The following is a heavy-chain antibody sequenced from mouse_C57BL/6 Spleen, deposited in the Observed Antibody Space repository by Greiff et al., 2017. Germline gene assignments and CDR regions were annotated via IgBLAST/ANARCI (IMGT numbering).Heavy chain of an antibody. D-gene: IGHD1-1*01. CDR2: ISSGGSYT. V-gene: IGHV5-6*01. J-gene: IGHJ1*03. Sequence: DVQLQESGGDLVKPGGSLKLSCAASGFTFSSYGMSWVRPTPDKRLEWVATISSGGSYTYYPDSVKGRFTISRDHAKNPLYLQMSSLKSEDTAMYYCASPFMTTVVDGYFDVWGTGTTVTVSS. CDR1: GFTFSSYG. CDR3: ASPFMTTVVDGYFDV.